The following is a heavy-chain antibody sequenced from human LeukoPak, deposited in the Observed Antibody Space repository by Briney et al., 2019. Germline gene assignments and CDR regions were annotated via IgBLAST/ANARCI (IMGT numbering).Heavy chain of an antibody. CDR3: ATRRITMVRGVIDQDY. J-gene: IGHJ4*02. Sequence: GASVKVSCKVSGYTLTELSMHWVRQAPGKGLEWMGGFDPEDGETIYAQKFQGRVTMTEDTSTDTAYMELSSLRSEDTAVYYCATRRITMVRGVIDQDYWGQGTLVTVSS. CDR2: FDPEDGET. CDR1: GYTLTELS. V-gene: IGHV1-24*01. D-gene: IGHD3-10*01.